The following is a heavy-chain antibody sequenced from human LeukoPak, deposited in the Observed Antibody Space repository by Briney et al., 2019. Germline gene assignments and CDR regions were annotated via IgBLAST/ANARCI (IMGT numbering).Heavy chain of an antibody. CDR1: GFTFSAHS. CDR2: ISYDGSIK. CDR3: ARDLRGYYG. V-gene: IGHV3-30-3*01. Sequence: PGGSLRLSCAASGFTFSAHSMHWVRQPPGKGLEWVAFISYDGSIKFYADSLKGRFTISRDNSKKTLYLQMNSLRAEDTAVYYCARDLRGYYG. J-gene: IGHJ6*01.